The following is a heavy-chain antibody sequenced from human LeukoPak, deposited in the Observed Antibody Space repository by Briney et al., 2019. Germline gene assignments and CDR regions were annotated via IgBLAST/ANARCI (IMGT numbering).Heavy chain of an antibody. J-gene: IGHJ4*02. Sequence: PGGSLRLSRAASGFTFSSYAMSWVRQAPGKGLEWVSAISGSGGSTYYADSVKGRFTISRDNSKNTLYLQMNSLRAEDTAVYYCAKTTGYSSSWYDYWGQGTLVTVSS. V-gene: IGHV3-23*01. CDR1: GFTFSSYA. CDR2: ISGSGGST. CDR3: AKTTGYSSSWYDY. D-gene: IGHD6-13*01.